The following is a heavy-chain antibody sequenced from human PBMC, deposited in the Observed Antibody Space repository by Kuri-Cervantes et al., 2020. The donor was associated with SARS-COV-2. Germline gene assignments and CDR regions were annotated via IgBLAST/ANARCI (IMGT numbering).Heavy chain of an antibody. CDR3: ARDYDFWSGYFGLVPYDHREYYFDY. Sequence: GGSLRLSCAASGFTFDDYAMHWVRQAPGKGLEWVSGISWNSGSIGYADSVKGRFTISRDNAKNSLYLQMNSLRAEDTAVYYCARDYDFWSGYFGLVPYDHREYYFDYWGQGTLVTVSS. D-gene: IGHD3-3*01. J-gene: IGHJ4*02. V-gene: IGHV3-9*01. CDR2: ISWNSGSI. CDR1: GFTFDDYA.